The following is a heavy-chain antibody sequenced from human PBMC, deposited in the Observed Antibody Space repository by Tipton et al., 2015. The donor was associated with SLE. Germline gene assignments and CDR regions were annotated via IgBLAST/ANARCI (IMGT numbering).Heavy chain of an antibody. D-gene: IGHD2-2*02. V-gene: IGHV1-18*01. CDR2: ISAYNGNT. CDR3: ASPGYCSSTSCYTRCAFDI. Sequence: QSGPEVKKPGASVKVSCKASGYTFTSYGISWVRQAPGQGLEWMGWISAYNGNTNYAQKLQGRVTMTTDTSTSTAYMELRSLRSDDTAVYYCASPGYCSSTSCYTRCAFDIWGQGTMVTVSS. J-gene: IGHJ3*02. CDR1: GYTFTSYG.